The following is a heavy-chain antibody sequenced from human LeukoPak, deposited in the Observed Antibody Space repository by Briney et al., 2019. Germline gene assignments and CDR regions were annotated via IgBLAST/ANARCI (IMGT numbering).Heavy chain of an antibody. Sequence: PSQTLSLTCTVSDGSISGGSYYWSWIRQPAGKGLEWIGRIYASGSTDYNPSLKSRLTISVDTSKNQFSLRLTSVTAADTAVYYCARVAMDAFDIWGQGTMVTVSS. CDR3: ARVAMDAFDI. CDR2: IYASGST. V-gene: IGHV4-61*02. J-gene: IGHJ3*02. CDR1: DGSISGGSYY.